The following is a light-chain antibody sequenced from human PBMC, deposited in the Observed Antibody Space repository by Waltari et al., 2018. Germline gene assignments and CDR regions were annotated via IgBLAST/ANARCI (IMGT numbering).Light chain of an antibody. Sequence: SYELTQPPSVSVSPGQTASIPCSGDNLGDKYICWYQQKPGQSPVVVMYQDRKRPSGIPERFSGSNSGNTATLTISGTQAMDEADYYCQAWDSSTVVIGGGTKLTVL. CDR3: QAWDSSTVV. J-gene: IGLJ2*01. CDR2: QDR. V-gene: IGLV3-1*01. CDR1: NLGDKY.